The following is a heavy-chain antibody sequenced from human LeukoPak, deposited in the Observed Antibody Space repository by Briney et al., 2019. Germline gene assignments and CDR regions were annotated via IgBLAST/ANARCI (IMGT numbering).Heavy chain of an antibody. J-gene: IGHJ5*02. D-gene: IGHD4-11*01. CDR2: ITSSVIST. Sequence: SGGSLRLSCAASGFTFSRYAMSWVRQAPGKGLEWVSTITSSVISTYYADSVKGRFTISRDNSKNTLYLQMNSLRAEDTAVYYCARGPPLVTTRYLGLFDPWGQGTLVTVSS. CDR1: GFTFSRYA. V-gene: IGHV3-23*01. CDR3: ARGPPLVTTRYLGLFDP.